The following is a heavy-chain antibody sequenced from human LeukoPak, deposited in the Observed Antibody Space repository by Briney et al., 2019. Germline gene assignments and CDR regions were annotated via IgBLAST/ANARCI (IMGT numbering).Heavy chain of an antibody. CDR3: AGGTGTLDY. CDR2: IYYSGST. V-gene: IGHV4-59*08. CDR1: GGSISSYY. D-gene: IGHD1-7*01. J-gene: IGHJ4*02. Sequence: SETLSLTCTVSGGSISSYYWSWIRQPPGKGLEWIGYIYYSGSTNYNPSLKNRVTISVDTSKNQFSLKPSSVTAADTAVYYCAGGTGTLDYWGQGTLVTVSS.